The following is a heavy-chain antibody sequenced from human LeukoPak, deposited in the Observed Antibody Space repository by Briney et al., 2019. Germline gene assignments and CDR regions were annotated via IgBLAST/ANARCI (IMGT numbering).Heavy chain of an antibody. Sequence: PGGSLRLSSAASGFTFSSYSMNWVRQAPGKGLEWVSSISSSSSYIYYADSVKGRFTISRDNAKNSLYLQMNSLRAEDTAVYYCVRGVLLWFGESTYYFDYWGQGTLVTVSS. CDR3: VRGVLLWFGESTYYFDY. V-gene: IGHV3-21*01. D-gene: IGHD3-10*01. J-gene: IGHJ4*02. CDR2: ISSSSSYI. CDR1: GFTFSSYS.